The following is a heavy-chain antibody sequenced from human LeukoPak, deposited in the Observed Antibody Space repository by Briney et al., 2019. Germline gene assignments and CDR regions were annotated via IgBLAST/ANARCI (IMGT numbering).Heavy chain of an antibody. J-gene: IGHJ4*02. CDR3: ARRVVRGVKVYFDY. Sequence: GASVKVSCKPSGYTFTSYDINWVRQATGQGLEWMGWMNPNSGNTGYAQKFQGRVTMTRNTSISTAYMELSSLRSEDTAVYYCARRVVRGVKVYFDYWGQGTLVTVSS. CDR2: MNPNSGNT. CDR1: GYTFTSYD. D-gene: IGHD3-10*01. V-gene: IGHV1-8*01.